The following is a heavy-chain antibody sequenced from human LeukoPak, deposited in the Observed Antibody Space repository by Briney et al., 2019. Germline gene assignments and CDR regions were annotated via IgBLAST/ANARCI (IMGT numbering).Heavy chain of an antibody. CDR3: ARHVDSSGWYRSYFDY. Sequence: SETLSLTCTVSGGSISSSSYYRGWIRQPPGKGLEWIGSIYYSGSTYYNPSLKSRVTISVDTSKNQFSLKLSSVSAADTAVYYCARHVDSSGWYRSYFDYWGQGTLVTVSS. CDR1: GGSISSSSYY. J-gene: IGHJ4*02. CDR2: IYYSGST. D-gene: IGHD6-19*01. V-gene: IGHV4-39*01.